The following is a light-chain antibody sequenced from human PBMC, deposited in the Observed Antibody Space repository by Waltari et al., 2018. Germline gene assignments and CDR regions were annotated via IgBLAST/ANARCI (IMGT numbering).Light chain of an antibody. CDR2: GAS. CDR1: QTITGSW. J-gene: IGKJ4*01. CDR3: QQYDGSSVT. V-gene: IGKV3-20*01. Sequence: EIVLTQSPGSLSLSPGERATLSCSASQTITGSWLTWYQQKPGQAPRLLIYGASVRATAIPARFSGSGSGTDFTLTISRLEPEDFAVYYCQQYDGSSVTFGGGTKVEIK.